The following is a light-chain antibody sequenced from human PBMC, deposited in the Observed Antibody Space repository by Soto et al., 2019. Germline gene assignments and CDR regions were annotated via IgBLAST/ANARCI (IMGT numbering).Light chain of an antibody. CDR1: QGMSRY. CDR3: QPLNSYPIT. V-gene: IGKV1-9*01. J-gene: IGKJ5*01. Sequence: DIQLTQSPSFLSASVGDRVTITCRASQGMSRYVAWYQQKLGKAPKLLIYAASTLQSGVPSRFSGSGSGTAFTLTISSLQPEDFATYYCQPLNSYPITFGHGARLEIK. CDR2: AAS.